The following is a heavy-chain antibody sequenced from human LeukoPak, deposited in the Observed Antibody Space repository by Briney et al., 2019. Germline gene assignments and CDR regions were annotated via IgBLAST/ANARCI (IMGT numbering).Heavy chain of an antibody. CDR2: ISGSGGST. D-gene: IGHD3-10*01. CDR3: AKKPLWFGELFRGYYFDY. CDR1: GFTFSSYA. J-gene: IGHJ4*02. Sequence: QPGGSLRLSCAASGFTFSSYAMSWVPQAPGKGVEWVSAISGSGGSTYYADSVKVRFTIYRDNSKNTLYLQMNSLRAEDTAVYYCAKKPLWFGELFRGYYFDYWSQGTLVTVSS. V-gene: IGHV3-23*01.